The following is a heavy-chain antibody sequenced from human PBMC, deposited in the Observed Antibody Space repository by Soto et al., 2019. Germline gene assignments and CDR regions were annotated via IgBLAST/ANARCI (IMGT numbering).Heavy chain of an antibody. Sequence: SETLSLTCTVSGGSFSPNYWAWIRQPPGKGLEWIGYIYYSGSTNYNLSLQSRVTISVDTSKNQFSLKLSSVTAADTAVYDRARESYSYDSSGYYHYWGQGTLVTVSS. CDR1: GGSFSPNY. J-gene: IGHJ4*02. CDR2: IYYSGST. V-gene: IGHV4-59*01. D-gene: IGHD3-22*01. CDR3: ARESYSYDSSGYYHY.